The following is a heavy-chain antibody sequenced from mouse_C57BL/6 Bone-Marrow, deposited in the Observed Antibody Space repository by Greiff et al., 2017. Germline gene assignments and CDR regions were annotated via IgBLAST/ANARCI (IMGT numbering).Heavy chain of an antibody. D-gene: IGHD2-5*01. CDR1: GYTFTSYW. V-gene: IGHV1-64*01. J-gene: IGHJ4*01. Sequence: QVQLQQPGAELVKPGASVKLSCKASGYTFTSYWMHWVKQRPGQGLEWIGMIHPNSGSTNYNEKFKSKATLTVDKSSSTAYMQLSSLTSEDSAVYYCARGEDSNYVVYYYAMDYWGQGTSVTVSS. CDR3: ARGEDSNYVVYYYAMDY. CDR2: IHPNSGST.